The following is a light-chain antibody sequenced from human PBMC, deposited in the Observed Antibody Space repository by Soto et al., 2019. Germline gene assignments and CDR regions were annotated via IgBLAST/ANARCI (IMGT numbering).Light chain of an antibody. Sequence: QSVLTQPASVSGSPGQSITISCTGTSSDVGGYNYVSWYQQYPGKAPKLMIYDVNNRPSGVSNSFSGSKSGNTASLTISGLQAEDEADYYCSSYTSSRSGVVFGGGTQLTVL. CDR3: SSYTSSRSGVV. V-gene: IGLV2-14*01. CDR2: DVN. CDR1: SSDVGGYNY. J-gene: IGLJ2*01.